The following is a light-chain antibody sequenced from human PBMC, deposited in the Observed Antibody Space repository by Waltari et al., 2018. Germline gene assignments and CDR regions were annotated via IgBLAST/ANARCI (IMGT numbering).Light chain of an antibody. V-gene: IGKV3-20*01. CDR2: GAS. J-gene: IGKJ2*01. Sequence: EIVLTQSPGTLSLSPGERATLSCRASQSFSSSYLAWYQQKPGQSPRLLIYGASNRATGIPDRFSGSWSGTDFTLTISRLEPEDFAVYYCQQYNSSPRTFGLGTKLEIK. CDR1: QSFSSSY. CDR3: QQYNSSPRT.